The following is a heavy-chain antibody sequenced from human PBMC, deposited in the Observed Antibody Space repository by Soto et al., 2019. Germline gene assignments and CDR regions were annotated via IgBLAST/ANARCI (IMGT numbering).Heavy chain of an antibody. CDR1: GGSISSYY. CDR3: ARDGPYYYGSGSPPGYYGMDV. Sequence: PSETLSLTCNVSGGSISSYYWRWIRQPPGEGLEWIGYIYYSGSTNYNPSLKSRVTISVDTSKNQFSLKLSSVTAADTAVYYCARDGPYYYGSGSPPGYYGMDVWGQGTTVTVSS. D-gene: IGHD3-10*01. V-gene: IGHV4-59*01. CDR2: IYYSGST. J-gene: IGHJ6*02.